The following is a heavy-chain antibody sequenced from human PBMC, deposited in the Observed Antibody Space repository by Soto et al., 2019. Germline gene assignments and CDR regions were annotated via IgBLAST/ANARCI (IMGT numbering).Heavy chain of an antibody. CDR1: GGSISIGDYY. D-gene: IGHD3-10*02. Sequence: SETLSLTCTVSGGSISIGDYYWIWIRQPPGDCLEWIGYIYYSGSTYYNPSLKSRVTISVDTSKNQFSLKLSSVTAADTAVYYCARSRMLGGDYYYYGMDVWGQGTTVTVSS. V-gene: IGHV4-30-4*01. J-gene: IGHJ6*02. CDR2: IYYSGST. CDR3: ARSRMLGGDYYYYGMDV.